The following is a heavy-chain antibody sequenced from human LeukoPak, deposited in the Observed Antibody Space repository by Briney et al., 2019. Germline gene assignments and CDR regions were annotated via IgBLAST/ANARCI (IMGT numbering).Heavy chain of an antibody. CDR2: ISFAGTKN. CDR3: AKEWGSSWNPPYYFYYGMDV. J-gene: IGHJ6*02. CDR1: GFSFSSYG. V-gene: IGHV3-30*18. D-gene: IGHD6-13*01. Sequence: GGSLRLSCAASGFSFSSYGMHWVRQAPGKGLEWVAVISFAGTKNYCVDSVKGRFTISRDNSKNTLYLEMNSLRPDDTAVYYCAKEWGSSWNPPYYFYYGMDVWGQGTTVSVSS.